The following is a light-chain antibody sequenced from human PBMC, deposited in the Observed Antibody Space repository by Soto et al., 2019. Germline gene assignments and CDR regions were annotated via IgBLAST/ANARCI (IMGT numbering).Light chain of an antibody. CDR3: QQYGVSPKT. V-gene: IGKV3-20*01. Sequence: EIVLTQSPGTLSLSPGERATLSCRASQSVSSNLAWYQQKPGQAPRLLIYGASTRATGIPARFSGSGSGTDFTLTISRLEPEDSAVYFCQQYGVSPKTFGQGTKVDI. CDR1: QSVSSN. CDR2: GAS. J-gene: IGKJ1*01.